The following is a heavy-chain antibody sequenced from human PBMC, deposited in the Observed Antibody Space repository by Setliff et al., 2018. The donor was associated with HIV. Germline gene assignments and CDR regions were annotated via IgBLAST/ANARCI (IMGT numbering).Heavy chain of an antibody. CDR2: IDPSGGST. Sequence: GASVKVSCKASGYTFISYFMHWVRQAPGQGLEWMGTIDPSGGSTNYAQKFQGRVTMTRDASTSTVYMDLSSLRSEDTAAYYCATHPRGTTQIEDWGQGSLVTVSS. V-gene: IGHV1-46*01. CDR1: GYTFISYF. D-gene: IGHD1-1*01. J-gene: IGHJ1*01. CDR3: ATHPRGTTQIED.